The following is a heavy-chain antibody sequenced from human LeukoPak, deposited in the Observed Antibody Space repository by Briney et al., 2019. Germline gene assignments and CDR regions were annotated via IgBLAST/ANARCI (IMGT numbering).Heavy chain of an antibody. J-gene: IGHJ6*02. Sequence: GGSLRLSCAASGFTFSSYSMNWVRQAPGKGLEWVSSISSSSSYIYYADSVKGRFTISRDNAKNSLYLQMNSLRAEDMAVYYCARVLGYYYYYGMDVWGQGTTVTVSS. V-gene: IGHV3-21*01. CDR3: ARVLGYYYYYGMDV. CDR2: ISSSSSYI. CDR1: GFTFSSYS.